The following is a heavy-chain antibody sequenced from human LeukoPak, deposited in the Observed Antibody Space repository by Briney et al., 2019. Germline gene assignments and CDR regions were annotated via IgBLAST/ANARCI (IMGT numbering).Heavy chain of an antibody. D-gene: IGHD2-15*01. J-gene: IGHJ4*02. V-gene: IGHV4-4*02. CDR1: GGSISSSNW. Sequence: PSGTLSLTCAVSGGSISSSNWWSWVRQPPGKGLEWVGEIYHSGSTHYNPSLKSRVTISVDKSKNQFSLKLSSVTAADTAVYYCAGRGGYCSGGSCDYWGQGTLVTVSS. CDR2: IYHSGST. CDR3: AGRGGYCSGGSCDY.